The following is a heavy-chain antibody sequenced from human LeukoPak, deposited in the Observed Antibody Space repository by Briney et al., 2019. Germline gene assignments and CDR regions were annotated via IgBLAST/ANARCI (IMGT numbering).Heavy chain of an antibody. CDR1: GFTFGDYA. Sequence: GGSLRLSCTASGFTFGDYAMSWVRQAPGKGLEWVGFIRSKAYGGTTEYAASVKGRFTISRDDSKSIAYLQMNSLKTEDTAVYYCTRDGPESITIFGVVPRTWFDYWGQGTLVTVSS. D-gene: IGHD3-3*01. V-gene: IGHV3-49*04. CDR2: IRSKAYGGTT. CDR3: TRDGPESITIFGVVPRTWFDY. J-gene: IGHJ4*02.